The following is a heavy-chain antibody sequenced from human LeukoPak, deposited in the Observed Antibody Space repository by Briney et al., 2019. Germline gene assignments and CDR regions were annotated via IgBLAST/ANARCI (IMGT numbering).Heavy chain of an antibody. V-gene: IGHV3-21*01. J-gene: IGHJ4*02. D-gene: IGHD3-3*01. CDR2: ISSSSSYI. Sequence: HPGGSLRLSCAASGFTFSSYSMNWVRQAPGKGLEWVSSISSSSSYIYYADSVKGRFTISRDNAKNSLYLQMNSLRAEDTAVYYCARDPVGSSDYTRLDYWGQGTLVTVSS. CDR3: ARDPVGSSDYTRLDY. CDR1: GFTFSSYS.